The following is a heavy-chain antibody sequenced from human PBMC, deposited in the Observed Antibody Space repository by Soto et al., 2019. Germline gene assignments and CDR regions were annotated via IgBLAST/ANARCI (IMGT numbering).Heavy chain of an antibody. CDR3: AKDTYSSSWYF. V-gene: IGHV3-23*01. CDR2: ISNRGSDT. D-gene: IGHD6-13*01. Sequence: GRSLSLACAGSVFPFINYAMTWVRQAPGKGLEWVSSISNRGSDTYYVDSVKGRFTISRDNSKNTLYLQMNSLRAEDTAVYYCAKDTYSSSWYFWGQGTLVTVSS. J-gene: IGHJ4*02. CDR1: VFPFINYA.